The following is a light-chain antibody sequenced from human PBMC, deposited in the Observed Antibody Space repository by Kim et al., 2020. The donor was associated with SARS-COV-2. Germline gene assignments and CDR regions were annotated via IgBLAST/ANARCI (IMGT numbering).Light chain of an antibody. CDR3: QQYGTSPCA. V-gene: IGKV3-20*01. Sequence: IVLTQSPGALSLSPGETATLSCRASQSVASNYLAWYQQKPGQAPRLLIFDASTRATGISDRFSGSGSGTDFSLTISRLEPEDFAVYYCQQYGTSPCAVGQRTKVDI. CDR2: DAS. J-gene: IGKJ2*02. CDR1: QSVASNY.